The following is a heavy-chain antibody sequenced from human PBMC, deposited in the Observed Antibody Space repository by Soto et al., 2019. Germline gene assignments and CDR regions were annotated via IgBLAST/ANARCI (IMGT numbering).Heavy chain of an antibody. CDR1: GFSFNKYG. Sequence: QVQLVESGGGIVQPGTSLRLSCAASGFSFNKYGMHWVRQAPGKGLEWVAYVSSDGSNQYYADSVKGRFTISRDNSKSTLYLQLDSLRVDDTAVYYCAKDRVIQLLPIWPDPWGQGTLVTVSS. D-gene: IGHD2-2*01. V-gene: IGHV3-30*18. CDR3: AKDRVIQLLPIWPDP. CDR2: VSSDGSNQ. J-gene: IGHJ5*02.